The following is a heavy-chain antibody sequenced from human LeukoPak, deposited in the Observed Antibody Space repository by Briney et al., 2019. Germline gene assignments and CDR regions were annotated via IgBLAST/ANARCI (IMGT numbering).Heavy chain of an antibody. D-gene: IGHD3-10*01. CDR2: INHSGST. J-gene: IGHJ5*02. CDR1: GGSFSGYY. V-gene: IGHV4-34*01. Sequence: SETLSLTCAVYGGSFSGYYWSWIRQPPGKGLEWIGEINHSGSTNYNPSLKSRVTISVDTSKNQFSLKLSSVTAADTAVYYCARLGKRITMVRGINPWGQGTLVTVSS. CDR3: ARLGKRITMVRGINP.